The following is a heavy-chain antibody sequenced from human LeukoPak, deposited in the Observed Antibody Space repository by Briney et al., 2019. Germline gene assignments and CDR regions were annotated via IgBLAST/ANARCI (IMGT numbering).Heavy chain of an antibody. V-gene: IGHV3-7*01. CDR2: IKQDGSEK. J-gene: IGHJ6*03. CDR3: ARDRYTAMVRAYYYYMDV. Sequence: PGGSLRLSCVASGFTFSSYEMNWVRQAPGKGLEWVANIKQDGSEKYYVDSVKGRFTISRDNAKNSLYLQMNSLRAEDTAVYYCARDRYTAMVRAYYYYMDVWGKGTTVTVSS. CDR1: GFTFSSYE. D-gene: IGHD5-18*01.